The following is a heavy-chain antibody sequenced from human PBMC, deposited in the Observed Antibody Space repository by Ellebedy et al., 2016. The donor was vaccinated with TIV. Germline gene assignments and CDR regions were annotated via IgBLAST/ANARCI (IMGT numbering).Heavy chain of an antibody. J-gene: IGHJ4*02. CDR2: ISDSGGST. V-gene: IGHV3-23*01. CDR3: AKDPITPASFVYFDY. Sequence: GESLKISCAASGFTFSSYAMSWVRQAPGKGLECVSGISDSGGSTYYAESVKGRFTISRDNSKNTLYLQMNSLRAEDTAIYYCAKDPITPASFVYFDYWGQGTLVTVSS. CDR1: GFTFSSYA. D-gene: IGHD1-20*01.